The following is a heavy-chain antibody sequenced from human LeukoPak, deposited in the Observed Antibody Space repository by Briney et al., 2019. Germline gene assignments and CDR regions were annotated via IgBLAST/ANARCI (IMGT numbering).Heavy chain of an antibody. CDR3: AKDPIAVAGTEPFDY. V-gene: IGHV3-23*01. D-gene: IGHD6-19*01. CDR2: ISGSGGST. Sequence: GGSLRLSCAASGFTFSSYAMSWVRQAPGKGLEWVSAISGSGGSTYYADSVKGRFTISRDNSKNTLYLQMNSLGAEDTAVYYCAKDPIAVAGTEPFDYWGQGTLVTVSS. J-gene: IGHJ4*02. CDR1: GFTFSSYA.